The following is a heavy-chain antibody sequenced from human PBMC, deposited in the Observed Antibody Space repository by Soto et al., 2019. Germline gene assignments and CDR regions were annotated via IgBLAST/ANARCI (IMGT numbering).Heavy chain of an antibody. J-gene: IGHJ4*02. CDR3: AKDGTYSSSWPYYFDH. D-gene: IGHD6-13*01. V-gene: IGHV3-23*01. CDR2: ISGGGDHT. Sequence: EVQLLESGGGLVQPGGSMRLSCAASGFTFSTYTMTWLRQAPGKGLEWVSSISGGGDHTYYADSVKGRLIVSRDNSKNTLYLQMNNLRAEDTALYYCAKDGTYSSSWPYYFDHWGQGTLVTVSS. CDR1: GFTFSTYT.